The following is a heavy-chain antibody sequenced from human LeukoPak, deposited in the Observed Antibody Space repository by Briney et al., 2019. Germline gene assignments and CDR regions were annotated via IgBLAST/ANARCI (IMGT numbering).Heavy chain of an antibody. CDR1: GFTFSSYA. V-gene: IGHV3-30-3*01. D-gene: IGHD3-16*02. Sequence: GGSLRLSCAASGFTFSSYAMHWVRQAPGKGLEWVAVISYDGSNKYYADSVKGRFTVSRDNSKNTLYLQMNSLRAEDTAVYYCARASHLYDYVWGSYRLVGHFDYWGQGTLVTVSS. J-gene: IGHJ4*02. CDR3: ARASHLYDYVWGSYRLVGHFDY. CDR2: ISYDGSNK.